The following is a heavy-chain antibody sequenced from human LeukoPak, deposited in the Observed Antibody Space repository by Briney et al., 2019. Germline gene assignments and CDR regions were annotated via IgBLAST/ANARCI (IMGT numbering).Heavy chain of an antibody. V-gene: IGHV3-48*02. J-gene: IGHJ3*01. CDR3: AREDDDWGPNTLDV. Sequence: GALRLSCAASGFTFSSHSMNWVRQAPGKGLEWLSYIDSGSGNIYYRDSVKGRFTISRDNAQDSLYLQMDSLRDEDTAVYYCAREDDDWGPNTLDVWGQGTVVTVSS. CDR1: GFTFSSHS. D-gene: IGHD7-27*01. CDR2: IDSGSGNI.